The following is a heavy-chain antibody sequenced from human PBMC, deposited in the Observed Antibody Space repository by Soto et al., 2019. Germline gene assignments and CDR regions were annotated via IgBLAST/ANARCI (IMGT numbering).Heavy chain of an antibody. V-gene: IGHV1-3*01. Sequence: ASVKVSCKASGYTFSSYALHWVRQAPGQRLEWLGWINGGNGQTKYSQKFQGRVTFTRDTSASTAYLDLSSLRSEDTAVYYCARDPYYYDSRGYFSGYFHHWGQGTQVTVSP. CDR2: INGGNGQT. D-gene: IGHD3-22*01. J-gene: IGHJ1*01. CDR1: GYTFSSYA. CDR3: ARDPYYYDSRGYFSGYFHH.